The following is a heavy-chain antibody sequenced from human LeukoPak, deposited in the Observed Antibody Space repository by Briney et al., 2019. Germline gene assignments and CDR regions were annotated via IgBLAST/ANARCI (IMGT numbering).Heavy chain of an antibody. D-gene: IGHD1-26*01. J-gene: IGHJ4*02. Sequence: SGPTLVKPTQTLTLTCTFSGFSLRSSGVGVGWIRQPPGKALEWPALIYWDDDKRYSPSLKSRLTITKDTSKNQVVLTMTNMDPVDTATYYCAHRRGTYYFQYWGQGTLVTVSS. CDR1: GFSLRSSGVG. CDR2: IYWDDDK. V-gene: IGHV2-5*02. CDR3: AHRRGTYYFQY.